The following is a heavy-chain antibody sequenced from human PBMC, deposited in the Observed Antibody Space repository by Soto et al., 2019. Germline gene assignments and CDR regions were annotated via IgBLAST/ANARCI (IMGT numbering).Heavy chain of an antibody. CDR3: ARRIAAAGTRPGWFDP. D-gene: IGHD6-13*01. CDR1: GFSLSTSGVG. J-gene: IGHJ5*02. V-gene: IGHV2-5*02. Sequence: QITLKESGPTLVKPTQTLTLTCTFSGFSLSTSGVGVGWIRQPPGKALEWLALIYWDDDKRYSPSLKSRLTITKDTSKNQVVLTMTNMEPVDTATYYCARRIAAAGTRPGWFDPWGQGTLVTVSS. CDR2: IYWDDDK.